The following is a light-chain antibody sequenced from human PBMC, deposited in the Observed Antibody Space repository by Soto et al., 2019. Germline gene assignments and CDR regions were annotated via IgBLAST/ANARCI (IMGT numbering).Light chain of an antibody. CDR3: SSYAGNNKDV. Sequence: QSALTQPTSASGSLGQSVTISCTGTSSDVGGYNYVSWYQQHPGKAPKLMISEVSKRPSGVPDRFSGSKSGNAASLTVSGLQAEDEADYYCSSYAGNNKDVFGAGTKLTVL. J-gene: IGLJ1*01. V-gene: IGLV2-8*01. CDR2: EVS. CDR1: SSDVGGYNY.